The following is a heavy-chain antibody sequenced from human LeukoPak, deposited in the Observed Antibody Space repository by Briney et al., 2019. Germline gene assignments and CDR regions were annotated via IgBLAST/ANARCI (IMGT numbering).Heavy chain of an antibody. D-gene: IGHD6-13*01. J-gene: IGHJ6*04. CDR1: GGSISGNY. V-gene: IGHV4-59*01. Sequence: SETLSLTCTVPGGSISGNYWSWIRQPPGKGLEWIGYIYYSGSTNYNPSLKSRVTISVDTSKNQFSLKLSSVTAADTAVYYCARAPAAGPRYYYGMDVWGKGTTVTVSS. CDR3: ARAPAAGPRYYYGMDV. CDR2: IYYSGST.